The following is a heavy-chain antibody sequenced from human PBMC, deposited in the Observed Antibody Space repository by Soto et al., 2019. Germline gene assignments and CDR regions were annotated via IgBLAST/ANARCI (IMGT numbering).Heavy chain of an antibody. Sequence: PGGSLRLSCAASGFTFNTFGMHWVRQAPGKGLEWVAVISYDGSDKYYSDSVRGRFTISRDNSMNTLYLQMNSLRTEDTAVYYCAKSPNFYCSSYHCYKYYFDYWGQGTLLTVSS. CDR2: ISYDGSDK. D-gene: IGHD2-2*01. CDR1: GFTFNTFG. V-gene: IGHV3-30*18. CDR3: AKSPNFYCSSYHCYKYYFDY. J-gene: IGHJ4*02.